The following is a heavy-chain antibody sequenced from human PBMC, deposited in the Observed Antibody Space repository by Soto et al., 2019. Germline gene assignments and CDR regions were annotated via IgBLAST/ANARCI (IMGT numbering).Heavy chain of an antibody. Sequence: ASVKVSCKASGYTFTSYYMHWVRQAPGRGLEWMGIINPSGGSTSYAQKFQGRVTMTRDTSTSTVYMELSSLRSEDTAVYYCAIVGATTGAFDIWGQGTMVTVSS. CDR2: INPSGGST. D-gene: IGHD1-26*01. CDR1: GYTFTSYY. CDR3: AIVGATTGAFDI. V-gene: IGHV1-46*01. J-gene: IGHJ3*02.